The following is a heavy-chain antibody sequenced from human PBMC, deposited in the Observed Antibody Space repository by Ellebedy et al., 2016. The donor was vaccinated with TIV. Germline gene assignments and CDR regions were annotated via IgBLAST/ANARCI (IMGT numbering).Heavy chain of an antibody. Sequence: SLKISCAASGFTFDDYAMHWVRQAPGKGLEWVSGISWNSGDIGYADSVRGRFTISRDKAKNSLYLQMNSLRVEDMALYYCVKVDFYDLLTGAPEYWGQGTPVTVSS. J-gene: IGHJ4*02. CDR2: ISWNSGDI. CDR1: GFTFDDYA. CDR3: VKVDFYDLLTGAPEY. D-gene: IGHD3-9*01. V-gene: IGHV3-9*03.